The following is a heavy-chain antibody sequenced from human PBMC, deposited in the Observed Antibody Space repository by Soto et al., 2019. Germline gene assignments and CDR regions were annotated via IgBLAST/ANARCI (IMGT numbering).Heavy chain of an antibody. J-gene: IGHJ3*02. D-gene: IGHD3-10*01. CDR1: GFTFRNYW. V-gene: IGHV3-74*01. CDR3: ARIKEDEFNAFDI. Sequence: GGSLRLSCEASGFTFRNYWMHWVRQVPGKGLVWVSRVKSDGGSTTYADSVKGRFTISRDNAKSTLYLQMNSLRAEDTAVYYCARIKEDEFNAFDIWGQGTMVTVSS. CDR2: VKSDGGST.